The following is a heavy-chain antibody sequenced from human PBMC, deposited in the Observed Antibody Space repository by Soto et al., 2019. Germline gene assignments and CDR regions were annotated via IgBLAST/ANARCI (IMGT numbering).Heavy chain of an antibody. V-gene: IGHV1-8*01. CDR1: GDTFTNYD. CDR3: ARGRNGMDV. J-gene: IGHJ6*02. CDR2: MNPNSGNT. Sequence: GASVKVSCKASGDTFTNYDMKWVRQATGQGLEWMGWMNPNSGNTGYAQKFQGRVTMTRNTSISTAYMELSSLRSEDTAVYYCARGRNGMDVWGQGTTVTVSS.